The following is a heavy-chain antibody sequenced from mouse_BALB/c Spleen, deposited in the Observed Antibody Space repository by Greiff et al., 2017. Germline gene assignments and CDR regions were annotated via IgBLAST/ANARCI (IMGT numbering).Heavy chain of an antibody. V-gene: IGHV1-54*03. J-gene: IGHJ1*01. CDR1: GYAFTNYL. CDR2: INPGSGGT. CDR3: ARSGGLRLRYFDV. D-gene: IGHD1-2*01. Sequence: LVESGAELVRPGTSVKVSCKASGYAFTNYLIEWVKQRPGQGLEWIGVINPGSGGTNYNEKFKGKATLTADKSSSTAYMQLSSLTSDDSAVYFCARSGGLRLRYFDVWGAGTTVTVSS.